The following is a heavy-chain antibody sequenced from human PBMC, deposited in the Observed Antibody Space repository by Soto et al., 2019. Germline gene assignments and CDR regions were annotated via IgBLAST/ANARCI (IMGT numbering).Heavy chain of an antibody. CDR3: ARSRGWYGAGWYFDL. CDR2: IYYSGST. Sequence: QVQLQESGPGLVKPSQTLSLTCTVSGGSISSGDYYWSWIRQPPGKGLEWIGYIYYSGSTYYNPTLKSRVTLSVATSKNQFSLSLSSVTAADTAVYYCARSRGWYGAGWYFDLCGRGTLVTVSS. CDR1: GGSISSGDYY. J-gene: IGHJ2*01. V-gene: IGHV4-30-4*01. D-gene: IGHD6-19*01.